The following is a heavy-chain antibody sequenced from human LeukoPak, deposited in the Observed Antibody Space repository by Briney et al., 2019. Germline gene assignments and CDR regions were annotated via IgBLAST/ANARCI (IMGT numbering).Heavy chain of an antibody. V-gene: IGHV4-39*07. J-gene: IGHJ4*02. CDR2: IYYSGRT. Sequence: SETLSLTCTVSGGSISSSNYYWGWVRQPPGKGLEWIGSIYYSGRTYYNPSLKSRVTISQDTSKNQFSLKLSSVTAADTAAYYCVRENYDSSGFDYWGQGTLVTVSS. CDR3: VRENYDSSGFDY. D-gene: IGHD3-22*01. CDR1: GGSISSSNYY.